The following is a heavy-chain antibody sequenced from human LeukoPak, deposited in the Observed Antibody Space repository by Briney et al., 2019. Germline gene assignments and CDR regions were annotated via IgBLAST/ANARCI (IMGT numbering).Heavy chain of an antibody. CDR3: SRDCSSDWCTFDF. V-gene: IGHV1-18*04. CDR2: ISAHNGNT. CDR1: GYNFTTYG. J-gene: IGHJ4*02. Sequence: ASVKVSCKASGYNFTTYGITWVRQAPGQGLEWIGWISAHNGNTNYAQNLQGRVTMTTDTTTTTAYMELRSLRSDDTAVYYCSRDCSSDWCTFDFWGQGTLVTVSS. D-gene: IGHD6-19*01.